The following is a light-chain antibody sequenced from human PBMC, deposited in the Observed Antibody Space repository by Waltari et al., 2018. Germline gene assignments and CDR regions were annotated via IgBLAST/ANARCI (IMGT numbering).Light chain of an antibody. Sequence: QSALTQPASVSGSPGQSVTVSCIGTSNDIGSYNFVSWFQQHPGRAPKLMIYDVSERPFGVSNRFSGSKSGNRASLTISGLQAEDEADYYCFSYAGSNSFAFGGGPRVTVL. V-gene: IGLV2-23*02. J-gene: IGLJ2*01. CDR1: SNDIGSYNF. CDR3: FSYAGSNSFA. CDR2: DVS.